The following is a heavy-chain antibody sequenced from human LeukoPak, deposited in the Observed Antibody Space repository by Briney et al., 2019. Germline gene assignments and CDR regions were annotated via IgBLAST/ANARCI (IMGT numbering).Heavy chain of an antibody. D-gene: IGHD4-23*01. J-gene: IGHJ4*02. CDR1: GGTFSSYA. Sequence: ASVKVSCKASGGTFSSYAISWVRQAPGQGLEWMGRIIPILGIANYAQKFQGRVTITADKSTSTAYMGLSSLRSEDTAVYYCARERGELPASFDYWGQGTLVTVSS. V-gene: IGHV1-69*04. CDR2: IIPILGIA. CDR3: ARERGELPASFDY.